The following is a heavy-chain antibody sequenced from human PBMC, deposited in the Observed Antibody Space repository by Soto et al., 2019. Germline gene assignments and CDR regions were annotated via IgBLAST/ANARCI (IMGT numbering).Heavy chain of an antibody. CDR2: ISSTTNYI. Sequence: PGGSLRLSCAASGFTFTRYSMNWVRQAPGKGLEWVSSISSTTNYIYYGDSMKGRFAISRENAKNSLYLEMNSRRAEDTAVYYCARESEDLTSNFDYWGQGTLVTVSS. V-gene: IGHV3-21*06. J-gene: IGHJ4*02. CDR3: ARESEDLTSNFDY. CDR1: GFTFTRYS.